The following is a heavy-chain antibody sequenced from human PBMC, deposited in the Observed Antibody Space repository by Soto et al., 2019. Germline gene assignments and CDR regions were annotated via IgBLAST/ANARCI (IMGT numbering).Heavy chain of an antibody. V-gene: IGHV3-33*01. D-gene: IGHD6-19*01. CDR3: AREVGWLVHPSYGMDV. CDR1: GFTFSSYG. CDR2: IWYDGSNK. Sequence: QVQLVESGGGVVQPGRSLRLSCAASGFTFSSYGMHWVRQAPGKGLEWVAVIWYDGSNKYYADSVKGRFTISRDNSKNTLYLQMNSLRAEDTAVYYCAREVGWLVHPSYGMDVWGQGTTVTVSS. J-gene: IGHJ6*02.